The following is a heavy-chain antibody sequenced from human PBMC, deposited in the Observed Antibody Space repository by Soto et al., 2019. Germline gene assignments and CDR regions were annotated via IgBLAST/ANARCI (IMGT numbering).Heavy chain of an antibody. J-gene: IGHJ6*02. CDR1: GYTFTSYD. D-gene: IGHD5-18*01. V-gene: IGHV1-8*01. CDR2: MNPNSGNT. CDR3: ARGRLYSYGNYYFYGMDV. Sequence: ASVKVSCKASGYTFTSYDINWVRQATGQGLEWMGWMNPNSGNTGYAQKFKGRVTMTRNTSISTAYMELSSLRSEDTAVYYCARGRLYSYGNYYFYGMDVWGQGTTVTVSS.